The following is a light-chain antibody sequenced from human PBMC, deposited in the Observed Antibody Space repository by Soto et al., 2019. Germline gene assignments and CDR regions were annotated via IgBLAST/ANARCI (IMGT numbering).Light chain of an antibody. Sequence: EIVLTQSPGTLSLSPGESATLSCRASESISSTSLAWYQQKPGQAPRLLIYGTSSRATDIPGRFTGSGSGTDFTLTIRRLEPEDFAVYYCQQYGRPPLTLCGGTKV. V-gene: IGKV3-20*01. CDR1: ESISSTS. CDR3: QQYGRPPLT. CDR2: GTS. J-gene: IGKJ4*01.